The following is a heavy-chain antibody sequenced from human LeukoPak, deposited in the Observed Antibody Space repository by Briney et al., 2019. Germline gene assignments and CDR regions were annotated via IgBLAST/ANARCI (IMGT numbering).Heavy chain of an antibody. CDR1: KYPINDGYY. V-gene: IGHV4-38-2*02. Sequence: KTSETLSLTCTLSKYPINDGYYWGWIRPPPGTGLQWICGVYHSGATYHNPSLKSRLTRSLDPSKNHSSLNLTSVTASDRALYYCARDSGGTLSGGGWFDPWGQGNLATVS. D-gene: IGHD3-10*02. J-gene: IGHJ5*02. CDR2: VYHSGAT. CDR3: ARDSGGTLSGGGWFDP.